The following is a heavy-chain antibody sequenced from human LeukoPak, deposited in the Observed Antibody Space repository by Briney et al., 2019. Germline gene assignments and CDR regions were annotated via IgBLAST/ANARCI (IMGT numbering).Heavy chain of an antibody. CDR1: GFTFSSYS. Sequence: PGESLGLSYAASGFTFSSYSMNWVRQAPGKGLEWVSSISSSSSYIYYTDSVKGRFTISRDNAKNSLYLQMNSLRAEDTAVYYCARGENNYGYYYFDYWGQGTLVTVSS. CDR3: ARGENNYGYYYFDY. J-gene: IGHJ4*02. CDR2: ISSSSSYI. D-gene: IGHD5-18*01. V-gene: IGHV3-21*01.